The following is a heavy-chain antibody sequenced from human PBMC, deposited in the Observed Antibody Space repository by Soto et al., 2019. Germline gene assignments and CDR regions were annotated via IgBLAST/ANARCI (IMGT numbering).Heavy chain of an antibody. Sequence: QEQLLESGGGVVQPGRSLRLSCAASGLTFSRYGMHWVRQAPGKGLEWAAHISYDGSNKHYAESVKGRFTISRDSSKNTLYLQMNSLRAEDTAVYYCVKDTYYYDSSGYYIFDYSGQGSLVAVSS. CDR1: GLTFSRYG. CDR2: ISYDGSNK. J-gene: IGHJ4*02. CDR3: VKDTYYYDSSGYYIFDY. V-gene: IGHV3-30*18. D-gene: IGHD3-22*01.